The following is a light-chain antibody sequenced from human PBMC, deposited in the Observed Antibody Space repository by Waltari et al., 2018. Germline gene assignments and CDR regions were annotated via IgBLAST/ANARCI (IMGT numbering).Light chain of an antibody. Sequence: DIQMPQSPSSLSASLGDSVTITCRASQSISSYLNWYQQKPGVAPKLLIYAASSLRNGVPSRFSGSGSGTDFSLTISSLQPEDFATYYCQQSFSTPLTFGGGTKVEIK. J-gene: IGKJ4*01. V-gene: IGKV1-39*01. CDR2: AAS. CDR3: QQSFSTPLT. CDR1: QSISSY.